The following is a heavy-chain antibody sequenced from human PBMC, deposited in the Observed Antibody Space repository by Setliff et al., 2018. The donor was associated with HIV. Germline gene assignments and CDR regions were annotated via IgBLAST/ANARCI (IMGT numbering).Heavy chain of an antibody. CDR1: GGSFSGFY. V-gene: IGHV4-34*01. Sequence: PSETLSLTCAVYGGSFSGFYWTFIRQSPGKGLEWIGEVTHSGTTTYGPSLKSRITISVDTSKNQFSLKLTSVTAADMGVYYCARGRKKTLAVSGTRYFDFWGQGTLVTV. CDR2: VTHSGTT. J-gene: IGHJ4*02. CDR3: ARGRKKTLAVSGTRYFDF. D-gene: IGHD6-19*01.